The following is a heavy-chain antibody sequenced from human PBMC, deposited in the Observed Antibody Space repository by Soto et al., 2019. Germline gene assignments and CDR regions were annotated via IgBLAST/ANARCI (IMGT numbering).Heavy chain of an antibody. Sequence: QVQLVQSGAEVKKPGASVKVSCKASGYTFTGYYMHWVRQAPGQGLEWMGWINPNSGGTNYAQKFQGRVTMTRDTSISTAYMELSRLRSDDTAAYYCARDLVLLWFGEVSWFDPWGQGTLVTVSS. CDR3: ARDLVLLWFGEVSWFDP. CDR1: GYTFTGYY. J-gene: IGHJ5*02. CDR2: INPNSGGT. D-gene: IGHD3-10*01. V-gene: IGHV1-2*02.